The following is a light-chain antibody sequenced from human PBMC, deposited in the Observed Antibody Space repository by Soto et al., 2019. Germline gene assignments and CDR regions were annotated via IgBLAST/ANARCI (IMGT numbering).Light chain of an antibody. Sequence: EIVMTQSPAPLSLSPGERATLSCKASQTVSSNYLAWYQQKPGQAPRLLIYAASTRATGIPDRFSGSGSGTDCTLSISRLEPEDVAVYYCQLYGTSPKPFGQGTKVDIK. CDR2: AAS. J-gene: IGKJ1*01. CDR3: QLYGTSPKP. CDR1: QTVSSNY. V-gene: IGKV3-20*01.